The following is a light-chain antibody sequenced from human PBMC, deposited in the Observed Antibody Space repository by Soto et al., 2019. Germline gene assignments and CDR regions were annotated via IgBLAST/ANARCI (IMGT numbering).Light chain of an antibody. J-gene: IGKJ1*01. CDR1: QSISTW. CDR3: QQYNSYRWT. Sequence: DIQMTQSPSAMSASVGDRFTITCRAGQSISTWLAWYQQKPGKAPKLLIYDVSSLESGVPSRFSGSGSGTESTLTISSLQPDDFATYYCQQYNSYRWTFGQGTKVDIK. CDR2: DVS. V-gene: IGKV1-5*01.